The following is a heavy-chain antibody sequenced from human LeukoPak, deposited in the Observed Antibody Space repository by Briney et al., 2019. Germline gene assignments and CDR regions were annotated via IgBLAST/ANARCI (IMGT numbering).Heavy chain of an antibody. D-gene: IGHD3-10*01. V-gene: IGHV3-23*01. CDR1: GFTFSSYA. Sequence: PGGSLRLSRAASGFTFSSYAMSWVRQAPGKGLEWVSAISGSGGSTYYADSVKGRFTISRDNSKNTLYLQMNSLRAEDTAVYYCAKDPGLLWFGELLPHDAFDIWGQGTMVTVSS. CDR2: ISGSGGST. CDR3: AKDPGLLWFGELLPHDAFDI. J-gene: IGHJ3*02.